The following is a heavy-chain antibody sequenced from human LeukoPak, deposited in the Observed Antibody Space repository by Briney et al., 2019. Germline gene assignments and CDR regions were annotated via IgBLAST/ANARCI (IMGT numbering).Heavy chain of an antibody. V-gene: IGHV4-34*01. D-gene: IGHD2/OR15-2a*01. CDR2: VTRTGST. Sequence: SETLSLTCFVSAGSFSGDSWSWIRQAPGKGLEWIGEVTRTGSTNYHPSLKSRVPISVDTSKSQFSLKVNSVTAADTGVYYCARGDGVIGAIGIGSWYFDLWGRGTLVAVSS. J-gene: IGHJ2*01. CDR1: AGSFSGDS. CDR3: ARGDGVIGAIGIGSWYFDL.